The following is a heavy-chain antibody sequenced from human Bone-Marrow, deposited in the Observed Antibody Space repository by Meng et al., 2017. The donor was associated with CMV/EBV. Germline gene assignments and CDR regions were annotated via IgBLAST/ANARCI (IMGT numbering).Heavy chain of an antibody. CDR1: GFTFSSYE. CDR3: AKEREWEGYCKNGVCWSEYSSGWYDS. CDR2: ISSSGSTI. J-gene: IGHJ5*02. V-gene: IGHV3-48*03. D-gene: IGHD2-8*01. Sequence: GESLKISCAASGFTFSSYEMNWVRQAPGKGLEWVSYISSSGSTIYYADSVKGRFTISRDNSKNTVYLQMNCLRAEDTAVYYCAKEREWEGYCKNGVCWSEYSSGWYDSWGQGALVTVSS.